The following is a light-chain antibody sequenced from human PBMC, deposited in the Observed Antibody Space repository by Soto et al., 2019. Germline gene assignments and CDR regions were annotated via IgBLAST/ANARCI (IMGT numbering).Light chain of an antibody. CDR3: QQYYSWPRT. V-gene: IGKV3-15*01. CDR1: QSVYSN. J-gene: IGKJ1*01. Sequence: EIVMTQSPATLSVSPGERATLSCRASQSVYSNLAWYQQKPGQAPRLLIYGASSRASRIPVRFSGSGSGTEFTLTISSLQSEDFAVYYCQQYYSWPRTFGQGTKVEIK. CDR2: GAS.